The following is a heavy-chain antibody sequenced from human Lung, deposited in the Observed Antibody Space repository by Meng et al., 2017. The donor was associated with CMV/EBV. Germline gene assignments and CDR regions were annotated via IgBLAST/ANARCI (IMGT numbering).Heavy chain of an antibody. CDR3: TTCFSGAVED. Sequence: SSAASGITISNAWMTWVRQAAGKGMEWVGRIYRMSDGGPTEYAEPVSGRFTVTRADSRNTFYLQMSSLRTDDTAVYDCTTCFSGAVEDWGQGKQVNVSS. J-gene: IGHJ4*02. CDR2: IYRMSDGGPT. CDR1: GITISNAW. D-gene: IGHD2-8*02. V-gene: IGHV3-15*01.